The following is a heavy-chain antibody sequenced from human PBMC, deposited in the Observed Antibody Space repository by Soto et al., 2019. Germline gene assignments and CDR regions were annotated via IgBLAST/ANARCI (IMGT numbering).Heavy chain of an antibody. D-gene: IGHD3-22*01. CDR3: ARDPTSRYYYDSSGYYYFDY. CDR1: GFTFSSYS. CDR2: ISSSSSYI. Sequence: LSLTCAASGFTFSSYSMNWVRQAPGKGLEWVSSISSSSSYIYYADSVKGRFPISRDNAKNSLYLQMNSLRAEDTAVYYCARDPTSRYYYDSSGYYYFDYWGQGTLVTVSS. J-gene: IGHJ4*02. V-gene: IGHV3-21*01.